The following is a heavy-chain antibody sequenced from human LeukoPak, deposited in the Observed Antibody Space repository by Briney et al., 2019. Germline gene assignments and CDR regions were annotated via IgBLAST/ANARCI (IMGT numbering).Heavy chain of an antibody. J-gene: IGHJ4*02. CDR2: IFYSGIT. Sequence: SETLSLTCTVSGGCISTDTNYWAWIRQPPGKGLEWIGSIFYSGITYYNRSLKSPVTISVDTSQNQFSLKLSSVTAADTAVYYCARQGPAPFFDYWGQGSLLTVSS. CDR3: ARQGPAPFFDY. CDR1: GGCISTDTNY. V-gene: IGHV4-39*01.